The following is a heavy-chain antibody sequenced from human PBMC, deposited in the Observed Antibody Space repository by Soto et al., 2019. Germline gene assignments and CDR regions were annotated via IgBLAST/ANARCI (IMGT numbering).Heavy chain of an antibody. Sequence: QVPLVQSGAEVKKPGASVKVSCKASGYTFTSYDINWVRQATGQGLEWMGWMNPNSGNTGYAQNFQGRVTMTRNTSISTAYLELSSLRYEDTAVYYCARVSYDRPLDPWGQGTLVTVSS. D-gene: IGHD3-16*01. CDR1: GYTFTSYD. V-gene: IGHV1-8*01. J-gene: IGHJ5*02. CDR2: MNPNSGNT. CDR3: ARVSYDRPLDP.